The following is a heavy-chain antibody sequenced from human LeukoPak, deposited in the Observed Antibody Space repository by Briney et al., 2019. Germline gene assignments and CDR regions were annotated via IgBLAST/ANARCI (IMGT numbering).Heavy chain of an antibody. Sequence: SQTLSLTCTVSGGSISSAPYYWSWIRQRPGKGLEWMGYISHSGNTYYNPSLKSRLNISADTSRNQFSLKLRSVTATDTALYFCAREGYYYDSSGPIDYWGQGTRVTVSS. CDR3: AREGYYYDSSGPIDY. V-gene: IGHV4-31*03. CDR2: ISHSGNT. CDR1: GGSISSAPYY. D-gene: IGHD3-22*01. J-gene: IGHJ4*02.